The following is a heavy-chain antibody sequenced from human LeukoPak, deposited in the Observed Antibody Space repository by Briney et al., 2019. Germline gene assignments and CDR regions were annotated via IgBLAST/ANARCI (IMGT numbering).Heavy chain of an antibody. CDR3: ARGRYCSATICSGGDAFDI. V-gene: IGHV4-4*07. J-gene: IGHJ3*02. D-gene: IGHD5-24*01. Sequence: SETLSLTCSVSGGSISNYYWSWIRQPAGNGLEWIGRIYTSASTNYNPSLKSRVTLSVDASKNQFSLRLSSLTAADTAVYYCARGRYCSATICSGGDAFDIWGQGTVVTVSS. CDR2: IYTSAST. CDR1: GGSISNYY.